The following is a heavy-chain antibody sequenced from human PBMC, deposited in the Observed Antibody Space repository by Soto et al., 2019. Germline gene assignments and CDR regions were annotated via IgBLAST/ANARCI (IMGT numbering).Heavy chain of an antibody. CDR1: GFTFSSSG. CDR2: INPGDGGAYYA. D-gene: IGHD3-10*01. Sequence: EVQLLESGGSLVQPGGSLRLSCAASGFTFSSSGMSWVRQAPEKGLEWVSGINPGDGGAYYAYYADSVKGRFTISRDNSENTVYLQMNSLRVEDTAVYYCAKDSARDYFQHWGQGTLVTVSS. J-gene: IGHJ1*01. V-gene: IGHV3-23*01. CDR3: AKDSARDYFQH.